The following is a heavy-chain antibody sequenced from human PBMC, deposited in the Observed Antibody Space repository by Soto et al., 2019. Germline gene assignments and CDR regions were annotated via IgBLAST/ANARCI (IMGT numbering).Heavy chain of an antibody. J-gene: IGHJ4*02. V-gene: IGHV1-18*01. CDR2: ISAYNGNT. D-gene: IGHD2-15*01. CDR1: GYTFTSYG. CDR3: ARSPRPRWYFDY. Sequence: ASVKVSCKASGYTFTSYGISWVRQAPGQGLEWMGWISAYNGNTNYAQKFQGRVTMTTDTSTSTAYMELRSLRSDDTAVYYCARSPRPRWYFDYWGQGTPVTVSS.